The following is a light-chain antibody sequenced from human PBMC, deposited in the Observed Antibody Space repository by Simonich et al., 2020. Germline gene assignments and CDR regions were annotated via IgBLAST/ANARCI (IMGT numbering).Light chain of an antibody. V-gene: IGLV3-19*01. CDR1: SLRSYY. J-gene: IGLJ2*01. Sequence: SSELTQDPAVSVALGQTVRITCQGDSLRSYYASWYQQKPGQAPVLVIYGKNNQPAGIPDRFSGAREGNTDSLTITGAQAEDEADYYCNSRDSSGNHLVFGGGTKLTVL. CDR3: NSRDSSGNHLV. CDR2: GKN.